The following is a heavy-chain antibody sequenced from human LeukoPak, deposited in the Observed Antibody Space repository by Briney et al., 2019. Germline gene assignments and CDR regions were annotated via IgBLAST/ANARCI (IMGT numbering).Heavy chain of an antibody. CDR1: GFTFSSYSMN. D-gene: IGHD3-10*01. CDR3: ARHYGSGSYYPDFDY. J-gene: IGHJ4*02. CDR2: IYYRGST. V-gene: IGHV4-39*01. Sequence: GSLRLSCAASGFTFSSYSMNWVRQAPGKGLEWIGSIYYRGSTYYNPSLKSGVTISVDTSKSQFSLKLSSVTAADTAVYYCARHYGSGSYYPDFDYWGQGTLVTVSS.